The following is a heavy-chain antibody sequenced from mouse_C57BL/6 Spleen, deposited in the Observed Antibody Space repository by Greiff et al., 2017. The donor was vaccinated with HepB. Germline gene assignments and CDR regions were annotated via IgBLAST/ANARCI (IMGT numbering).Heavy chain of an antibody. Sequence: QVQLQQPGAELVRPGTSVKLSCKASGYTFTSYWMHWVKQRPGQGLEWIGVIDPSDSYTNYNQKFKGKATLTVDTSSSTAYMQLSSLTSEDSAVYYCARYGYYGYDRDWYFDVWGTGTTVTVSS. CDR2: IDPSDSYT. D-gene: IGHD2-2*01. CDR3: ARYGYYGYDRDWYFDV. CDR1: GYTFTSYW. J-gene: IGHJ1*03. V-gene: IGHV1-59*01.